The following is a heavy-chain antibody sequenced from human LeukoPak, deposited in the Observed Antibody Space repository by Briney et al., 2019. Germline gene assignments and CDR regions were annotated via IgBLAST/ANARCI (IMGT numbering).Heavy chain of an antibody. CDR3: ARQIVVVVAATPERWFDP. D-gene: IGHD2-15*01. CDR1: GYSISSGYY. Sequence: SETLSLTCTVSGYSISSGYYWGWIRPPPGKGLEWIGSIYHSGSTYYNPSLKSRVTISVDTSKNQFSLKLSSVTAADTAVYYCARQIVVVVAATPERWFDPWGQGTLVTVSS. CDR2: IYHSGST. V-gene: IGHV4-38-2*02. J-gene: IGHJ5*02.